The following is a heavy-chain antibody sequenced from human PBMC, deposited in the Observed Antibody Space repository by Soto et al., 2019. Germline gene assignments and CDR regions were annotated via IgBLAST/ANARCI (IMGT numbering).Heavy chain of an antibody. D-gene: IGHD3-3*01. CDR3: ARFNNTIFGVVNGPEY. V-gene: IGHV1-18*04. Sequence: GASVKVSCKASGYTFTSYGISWVRQAPGQGLEWMGWISAYNGNTNYAQKLQGRVTMTTGTSTSTAYMELRRLRSDDTAVYYPARFNNTIFGVVNGPEYCRQGTLVSVSS. CDR2: ISAYNGNT. J-gene: IGHJ4*02. CDR1: GYTFTSYG.